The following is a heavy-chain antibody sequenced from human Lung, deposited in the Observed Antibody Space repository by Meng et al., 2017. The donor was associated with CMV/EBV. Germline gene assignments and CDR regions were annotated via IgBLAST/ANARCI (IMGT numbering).Heavy chain of an antibody. J-gene: IGHJ6*02. V-gene: IGHV3-30*03. CDR1: TFTFSSFI. D-gene: IGHD2-2*01. Sequence: GGSLRLXXAASTFTFSSFIIHWVRQAPGRGLEWVTVVSHDGTNEYYADSVNGRFTCSRDNSRRILYLQMNRMGVEDTAVYYCATDGSRSPYYSYGMDVWGQGXTVTVSS. CDR2: VSHDGTNE. CDR3: ATDGSRSPYYSYGMDV.